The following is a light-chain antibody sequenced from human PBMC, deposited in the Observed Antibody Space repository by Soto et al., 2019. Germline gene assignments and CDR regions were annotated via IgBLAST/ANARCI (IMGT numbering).Light chain of an antibody. V-gene: IGKV1-5*03. J-gene: IGKJ2*01. CDR1: QSIGSW. Sequence: DIQMTPSPSTLSASVGDRVTITCRASQSIGSWLAWYQQKPGKAPKLLIYKASSLESGVPSRFSGSRSGTEFTLTITSLQPDDFATYYCQQYNNYPYTFGQGTKLEIK. CDR3: QQYNNYPYT. CDR2: KAS.